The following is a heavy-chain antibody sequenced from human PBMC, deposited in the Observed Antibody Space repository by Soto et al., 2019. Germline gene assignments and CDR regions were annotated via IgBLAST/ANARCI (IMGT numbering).Heavy chain of an antibody. CDR1: GGSISSYY. V-gene: IGHV4-59*01. CDR3: AGGYYDILTGYYKDWFDP. Sequence: PSETLSLTCTVSGGSISSYYWSWIRQPPGKGLEWIGYIYYSGSTNYNPSLKSRVTISVDTSKNQLSLKLSSVTAADTAVYYCAGGYYDILTGYYKDWFDPWGQGTLVTVSS. D-gene: IGHD3-9*01. J-gene: IGHJ5*02. CDR2: IYYSGST.